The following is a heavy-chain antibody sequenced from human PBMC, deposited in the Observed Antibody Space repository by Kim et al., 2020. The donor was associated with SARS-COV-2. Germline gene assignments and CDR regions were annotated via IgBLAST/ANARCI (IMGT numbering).Heavy chain of an antibody. Sequence: KSRVTISVDTSKSQFYLKLSSVTAADTAVYYCARDLNYDILTGSPGVFDYWGQGTLVTVSS. J-gene: IGHJ4*02. V-gene: IGHV4-39*07. D-gene: IGHD3-9*01. CDR3: ARDLNYDILTGSPGVFDY.